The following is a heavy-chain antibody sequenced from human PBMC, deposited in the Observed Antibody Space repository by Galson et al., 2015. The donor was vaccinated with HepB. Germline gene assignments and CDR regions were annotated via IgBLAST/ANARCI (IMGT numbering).Heavy chain of an antibody. CDR3: ARGAPTGTTYYYYYGTDV. V-gene: IGHV1-46*01. CDR1: GYTFTNYY. Sequence: SVKVSCKASGYTFTNYYMHWVRQAPGQGLEWMGVFNPSGGSTNYTQKFQGRVTMTRGTSTSTVYMELSSLISEDTAVYYCARGAPTGTTYYYYYGTDVWGQGTTVTVSS. J-gene: IGHJ6*02. CDR2: FNPSGGST. D-gene: IGHD1-1*01.